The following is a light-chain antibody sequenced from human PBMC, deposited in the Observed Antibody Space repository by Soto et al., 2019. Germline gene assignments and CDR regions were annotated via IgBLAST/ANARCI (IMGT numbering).Light chain of an antibody. Sequence: EIVLTQSPGTLSLSPGERATLSCRASQSVSSSYFAWYQQTPGQAPRLLIYGASSRATGIPDRFCGSGSGTDVPLTIISLEPEDFAVYYCQQYGSSPGFTFGPGTKVDIK. CDR2: GAS. V-gene: IGKV3-20*01. J-gene: IGKJ3*01. CDR3: QQYGSSPGFT. CDR1: QSVSSSY.